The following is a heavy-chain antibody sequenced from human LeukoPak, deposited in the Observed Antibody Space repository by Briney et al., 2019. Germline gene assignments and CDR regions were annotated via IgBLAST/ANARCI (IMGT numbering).Heavy chain of an antibody. CDR3: ARESKTYDGSGYYHDS. CDR2: IYTSGNT. J-gene: IGHJ4*02. Sequence: SETLSLTCTVSGGSISSYFWSWIRQPAGKGLQWIGRIYTSGNTDYSPSLESRVTMSVDTSKNQFSLRLWSVTAADTAVYYCARESKTYDGSGYYHDSWGQGTLVTVFS. D-gene: IGHD3-22*01. CDR1: GGSISSYF. V-gene: IGHV4-4*07.